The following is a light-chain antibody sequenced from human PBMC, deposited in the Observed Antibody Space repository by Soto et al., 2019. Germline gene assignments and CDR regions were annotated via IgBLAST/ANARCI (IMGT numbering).Light chain of an antibody. CDR1: SSDVGGYNY. CDR3: SSYTSSSALLYV. V-gene: IGLV2-14*01. Sequence: QSALTQPASVSGSPEQSITISCTGTSSDVGGYNYVSWYQQHPGKAPKLMIYEVSNRPSGVSNRFSGSKSDTTASLTISGLQAEDEADYYCSSYTSSSALLYVFGTGTKVTVL. CDR2: EVS. J-gene: IGLJ1*01.